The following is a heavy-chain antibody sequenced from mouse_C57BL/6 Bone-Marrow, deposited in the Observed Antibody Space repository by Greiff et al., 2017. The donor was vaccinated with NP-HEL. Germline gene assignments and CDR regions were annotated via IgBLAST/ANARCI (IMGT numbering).Heavy chain of an antibody. J-gene: IGHJ3*01. CDR2: ISSGGSYT. CDR1: GFTFSSYG. Sequence: EVQRVESGGDLVKPGGSLKLSCAASGFTFSSYGMSWVRQTPDKRLEWVATISSGGSYTYYLDSVKGRFTISRDNAKNTLYLQMSSLKSEDTAMYYCARQKRLAYWGQGTLVTVSA. CDR3: ARQKRLAY. V-gene: IGHV5-6*01.